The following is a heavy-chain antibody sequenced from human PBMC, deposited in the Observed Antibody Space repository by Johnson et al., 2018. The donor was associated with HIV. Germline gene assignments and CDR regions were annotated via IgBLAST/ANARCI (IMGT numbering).Heavy chain of an antibody. CDR3: AKTLGFGTEDTFDL. J-gene: IGHJ3*01. V-gene: IGHV3-13*01. Sequence: VQLVESGGGVVQPGRSLRLSCAASGFTFSSYAMHWVRQVTGKGLEWVSSIGTTGDTYYPGSVKGRFTISRENAKNSLYLQLNNLRAGDTAVYYCAKTLGFGTEDTFDLWGQGTMVTVSS. CDR1: GFTFSSYA. CDR2: IGTTGDT. D-gene: IGHD3-10*01.